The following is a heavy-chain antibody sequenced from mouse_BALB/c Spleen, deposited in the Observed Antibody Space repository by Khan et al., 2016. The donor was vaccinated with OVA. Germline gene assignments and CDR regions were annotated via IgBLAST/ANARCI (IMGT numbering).Heavy chain of an antibody. CDR3: ARGAPGLAWFAY. Sequence: VQLQQPGAELVKPGASVKLSCTASGFNIKDTYMHWVKQRPEQDLEWIGRIDPANGNTKYDPKFQGKATITADTSSNTAYLHLSSLTSEDTAVYYCARGAPGLAWFAYWGQGTLVTVSA. CDR2: IDPANGNT. CDR1: GFNIKDTY. D-gene: IGHD3-1*01. J-gene: IGHJ3*01. V-gene: IGHV14-3*02.